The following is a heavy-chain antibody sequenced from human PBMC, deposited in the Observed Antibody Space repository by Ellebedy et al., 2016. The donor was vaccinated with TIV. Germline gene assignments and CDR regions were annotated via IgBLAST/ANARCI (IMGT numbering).Heavy chain of an antibody. CDR3: ARATGYNSDN. CDR2: INPRGGT. Sequence: ASVKVSCKASGYTFTSYYIHWVRQAPGQGLEWMGLINPRGGTNYAQKFQGRVTMTSDTSTSTVYMELSSLRSEDTAVYYCARATGYNSDNWGQGTLVTVSS. J-gene: IGHJ4*02. CDR1: GYTFTSYY. V-gene: IGHV1-46*01. D-gene: IGHD5-24*01.